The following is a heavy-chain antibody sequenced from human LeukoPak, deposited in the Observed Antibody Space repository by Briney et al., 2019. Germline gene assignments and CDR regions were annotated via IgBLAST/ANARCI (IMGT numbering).Heavy chain of an antibody. CDR1: GFTFSSYA. CDR3: AREGGYGDYIYYFDY. V-gene: IGHV3-30-3*01. Sequence: PGGSLRLSCAAPGFTFSSYAMHWVRQAPGKGLEWVAVISYDGSNKYYADSVKGRFTISRDNSKNTLYLQMNSLRAEDTAVYYCAREGGYGDYIYYFDYWGQGTLVTVSS. CDR2: ISYDGSNK. J-gene: IGHJ4*02. D-gene: IGHD4-17*01.